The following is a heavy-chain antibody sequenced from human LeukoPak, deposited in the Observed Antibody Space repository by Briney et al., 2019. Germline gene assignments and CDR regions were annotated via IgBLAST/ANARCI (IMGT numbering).Heavy chain of an antibody. D-gene: IGHD5-18*01. CDR1: GGSISSGGYY. Sequence: PSETLSLTCTVSGGSISSGGYYWSWIRQHPGKGLEWIGYIYYSGSTYYNPSLKSRVTISVDTSKNQFSPKLSSVTAADTAVYYCARQGYSYGLQDYWGQGTLVTVSS. V-gene: IGHV4-31*03. CDR2: IYYSGST. J-gene: IGHJ4*02. CDR3: ARQGYSYGLQDY.